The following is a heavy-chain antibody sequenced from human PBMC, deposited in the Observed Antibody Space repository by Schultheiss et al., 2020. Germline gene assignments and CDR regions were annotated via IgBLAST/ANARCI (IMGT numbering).Heavy chain of an antibody. V-gene: IGHV3-53*01. Sequence: LSLTCAVYGGSFSGYYWSWIRQAPGKGLEWVSVIYSGGSTYYADSVKGRFTISRDNSKNTLYLQMNSLRAEDTAVYYCARDKTFEDWGQGTLVTVSS. CDR1: GGSFSGYY. J-gene: IGHJ4*02. CDR3: ARDKTFED. CDR2: IYSGGST.